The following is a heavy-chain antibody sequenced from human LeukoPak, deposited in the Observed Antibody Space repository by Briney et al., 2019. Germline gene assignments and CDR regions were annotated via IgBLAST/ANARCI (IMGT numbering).Heavy chain of an antibody. D-gene: IGHD6-6*01. J-gene: IGHJ3*02. CDR2: IITIFGTA. Sequence: ASVKVSCKAYGGTFSSYANSWVRQAPGQGLEWMGGIITIFGTANYAQKFQGRVTITADKSTSTAYMELSSLRSEDTAVYYCARGKQLGTFDIWGQGTMVTVSS. CDR3: ARGKQLGTFDI. CDR1: GGTFSSYA. V-gene: IGHV1-69*06.